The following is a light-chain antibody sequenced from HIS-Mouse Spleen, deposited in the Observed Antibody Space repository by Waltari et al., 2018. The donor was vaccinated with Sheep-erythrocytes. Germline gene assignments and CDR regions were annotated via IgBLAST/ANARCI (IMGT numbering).Light chain of an antibody. CDR3: QQSYSTPQFT. CDR1: QSISSY. Sequence: DIQMTQSPSSLSAFVGDRVTITCRASQSISSYLNWYQQKPGKAPKLLIYAASSLQSGVPSRFSGSGSGTDFTLTISSLQPEDFATYYCQQSYSTPQFTFGPGTKV. V-gene: IGKV1-39*01. J-gene: IGKJ3*01. CDR2: AAS.